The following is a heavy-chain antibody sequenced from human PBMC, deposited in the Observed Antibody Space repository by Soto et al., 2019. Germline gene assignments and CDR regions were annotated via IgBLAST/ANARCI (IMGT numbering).Heavy chain of an antibody. Sequence: QVQLVESGGGVVQPGRSLRLSCAASGFTFSSYGMHWVRQAPGKGLEWVAVIWYDGSNKYYADSVKGRFTISRDNSKNTLYLQMNSLRAEDTAVYYCARTQGVYYYYGMDVWGHGTTVTVSS. CDR1: GFTFSSYG. CDR2: IWYDGSNK. V-gene: IGHV3-33*01. J-gene: IGHJ6*02. CDR3: ARTQGVYYYYGMDV.